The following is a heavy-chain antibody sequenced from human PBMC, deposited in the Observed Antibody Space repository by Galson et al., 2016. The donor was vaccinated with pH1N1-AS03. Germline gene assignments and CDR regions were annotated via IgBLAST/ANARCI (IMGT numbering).Heavy chain of an antibody. V-gene: IGHV3-7*01. CDR3: ARAPPYSGSLYYFAS. Sequence: SLRLSCAASGFTFSTYWMSWVRRAPGKGLEWVASMNQGGSERYYVDSVKGRFTISRDNAKNSLYLQMNSLRPEDTALYYCARAPPYSGSLYYFASWGQGALVTFSS. J-gene: IGHJ4*02. CDR1: GFTFSTYW. D-gene: IGHD1-26*01. CDR2: MNQGGSER.